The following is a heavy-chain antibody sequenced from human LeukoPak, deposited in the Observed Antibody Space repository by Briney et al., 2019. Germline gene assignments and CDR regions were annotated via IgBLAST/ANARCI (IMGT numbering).Heavy chain of an antibody. CDR3: ARASVVVAGLDY. V-gene: IGHV3-9*01. CDR2: ISWNSGSI. D-gene: IGHD2-15*01. Sequence: QPGRSLRLSCAASGFTFDDYAMHWVRQAPGKGLEWVSGISWNSGSIGYADSVKGRFTISRDNAKNSLYLQMNSLRAEDTALYYCARASVVVAGLDYWGRGTLVTVSS. CDR1: GFTFDDYA. J-gene: IGHJ4*02.